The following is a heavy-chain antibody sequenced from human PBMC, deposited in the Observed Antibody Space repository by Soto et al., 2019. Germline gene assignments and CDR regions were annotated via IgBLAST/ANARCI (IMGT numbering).Heavy chain of an antibody. CDR1: GFTFSSYW. CDR3: ARVMGGYFAFDI. CDR2: INSDGSST. J-gene: IGHJ3*02. D-gene: IGHD3-22*01. V-gene: IGHV3-74*01. Sequence: GSLRLSCAASGFTFSSYWMHWVRQAPGKGLVWVSRINSDGSSTSYADSVKGRFTISRDNAKNTLYLQMNSLRAEDTAVYYCARVMGGYFAFDIWGQGTMVTVSS.